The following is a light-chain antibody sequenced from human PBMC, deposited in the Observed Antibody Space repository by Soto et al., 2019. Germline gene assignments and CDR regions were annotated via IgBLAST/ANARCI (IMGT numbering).Light chain of an antibody. Sequence: EIVLTQSPGTLSLSAGERATLSCRASQSVSSNLAWYQQKPGQAPRLLIYGASTRATGISARFSGSGSGIEFTLTISSLQSEDFAVYYCQHYNNWPRTFGQGTKVDIK. CDR2: GAS. CDR1: QSVSSN. V-gene: IGKV3-15*01. J-gene: IGKJ1*01. CDR3: QHYNNWPRT.